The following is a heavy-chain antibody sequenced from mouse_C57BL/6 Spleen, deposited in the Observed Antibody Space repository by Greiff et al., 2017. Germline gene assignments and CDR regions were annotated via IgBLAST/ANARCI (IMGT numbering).Heavy chain of an antibody. CDR3: ARQGAYYFDY. CDR1: GFTFSSYG. J-gene: IGHJ2*01. CDR2: ISSGGSYT. V-gene: IGHV5-6*01. Sequence: EVQVVESGGDLVKPGGSLKLSCAASGFTFSSYGMSWVRQTPDKRLEWVATISSGGSYTYYPDSVKGRFTISRDKAKNTLYLQMSSLKSEDTAMYYCARQGAYYFDYWGQGTTLTVSS.